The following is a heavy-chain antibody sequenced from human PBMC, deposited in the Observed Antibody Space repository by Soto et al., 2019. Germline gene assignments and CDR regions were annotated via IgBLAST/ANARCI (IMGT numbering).Heavy chain of an antibody. Sequence: SVKVSCKASGGTFRRYTISWVRQAPGQGLEWMGGIIPLFGTANYVQKFQGRVTLTADESTSTAYMELSSLRSEDTAVYYCASHSPGGSFSRDYYYGMDVWGQGTTVTVSS. CDR1: GGTFRRYT. V-gene: IGHV1-69*13. CDR3: ASHSPGGSFSRDYYYGMDV. D-gene: IGHD1-26*01. J-gene: IGHJ6*02. CDR2: IIPLFGTA.